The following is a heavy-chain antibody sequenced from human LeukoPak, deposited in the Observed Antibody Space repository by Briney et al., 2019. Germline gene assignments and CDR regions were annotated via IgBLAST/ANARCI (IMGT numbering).Heavy chain of an antibody. J-gene: IGHJ6*03. Sequence: ASVKVSCKASGYTFTSYGISWVRQAPGQGLEWMGWISSYNGNTNYAQKLQGRVTMTTDTSTSTAYMELRSLRSDDTAVYYCARVGIGSSSWCPGTDYYMDVWGKGTTVTVSS. D-gene: IGHD6-13*01. V-gene: IGHV1-18*01. CDR3: ARVGIGSSSWCPGTDYYMDV. CDR2: ISSYNGNT. CDR1: GYTFTSYG.